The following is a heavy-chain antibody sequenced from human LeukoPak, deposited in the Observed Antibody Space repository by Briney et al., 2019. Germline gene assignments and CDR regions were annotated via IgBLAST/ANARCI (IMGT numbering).Heavy chain of an antibody. J-gene: IGHJ3*02. CDR2: IYPGDSDT. D-gene: IGHD2-2*02. CDR3: ARQCSSTSCYRNDAFDI. Sequence: GESLKISCEGSGYSFTSYWIGWVRQMPGKGLEWMGIIYPGDSDTRYSPSFQGQVTISADKSISTAYLQWSSLKASDTAMYYCARQCSSTSCYRNDAFDIWGQGTMVTVSS. V-gene: IGHV5-51*01. CDR1: GYSFTSYW.